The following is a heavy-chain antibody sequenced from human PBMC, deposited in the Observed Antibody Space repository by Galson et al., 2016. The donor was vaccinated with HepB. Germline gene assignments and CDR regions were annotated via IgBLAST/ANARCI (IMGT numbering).Heavy chain of an antibody. CDR3: AHSVTFGGVARRFDY. J-gene: IGHJ4*02. CDR1: GFSLSTSGVG. Sequence: PALVKPTQTLTLTCTFSGFSLSTSGVGVGWIRQPPGKALEWLALTYWDDDKRYSPSLKSRLTITKDTSKNQVVLTMTNMDPVDTATYYCAHSVTFGGVARRFDYWGQGTLVTVSS. V-gene: IGHV2-5*02. CDR2: TYWDDDK. D-gene: IGHD3-16*01.